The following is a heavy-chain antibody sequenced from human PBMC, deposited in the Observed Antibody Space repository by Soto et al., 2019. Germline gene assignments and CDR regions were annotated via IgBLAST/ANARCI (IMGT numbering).Heavy chain of an antibody. V-gene: IGHV4-59*01. CDR2: IYYSGST. D-gene: IGHD3-3*01. CDR1: GGSISSYY. Sequence: SATLSLTCTVSGGSISSYYWSWIRQPPGKGLEWIGYIYYSGSTNYNPSLKSRVTISVDTSKNQFSLKLSSVTAADTAVYYCARARTIFGVEDTISYFDYWGQGTLVTVSS. J-gene: IGHJ4*02. CDR3: ARARTIFGVEDTISYFDY.